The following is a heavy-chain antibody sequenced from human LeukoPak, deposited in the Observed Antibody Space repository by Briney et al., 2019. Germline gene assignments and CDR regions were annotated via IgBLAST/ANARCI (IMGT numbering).Heavy chain of an antibody. CDR1: GESLNGHY. CDR3: AKNGQSGFSFDP. Sequence: PSETLSLTCAVSGESLNGHYWSWIRQSPGKGLEWIGEGSDSGGTKFNPSLKSRASISADTSRNQFSLKLRSVTPADTAVYYCAKNGQSGFSFDPWGQRTPVTVSS. V-gene: IGHV4-34*01. J-gene: IGHJ5*02. D-gene: IGHD1-26*01. CDR2: GSDSGGT.